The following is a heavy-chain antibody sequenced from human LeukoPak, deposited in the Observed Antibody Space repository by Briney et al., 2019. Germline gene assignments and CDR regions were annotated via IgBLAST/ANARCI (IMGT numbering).Heavy chain of an antibody. V-gene: IGHV3-11*01. D-gene: IGHD3-22*01. CDR2: ISSSGSTI. CDR3: ARDPRHYYDSSGYEDY. CDR1: GFTFSDYH. Sequence: GGSLRLSCAASGFTFSDYHMSWIRQAPGKGLEWVSYISSSGSTIYYADSVKGRFTISRDNAKNSLYLQMNSLRAEDTAVYYCARDPRHYYDSSGYEDYWGQGTLVTVSS. J-gene: IGHJ4*02.